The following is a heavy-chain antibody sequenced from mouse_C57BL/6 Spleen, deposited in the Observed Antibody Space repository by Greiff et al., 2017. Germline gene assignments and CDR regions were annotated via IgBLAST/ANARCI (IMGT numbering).Heavy chain of an antibody. CDR2: IYPGDGDT. CDR1: GYAFSSSW. D-gene: IGHD4-1*01. J-gene: IGHJ2*01. V-gene: IGHV1-82*01. CDR3: AAGALDY. Sequence: VQLQQSGPELVKPGASVKISCKASGYAFSSSWMNWVKQRPGKGLEWIGRIYPGDGDTNYNGKFKGKATLTADKSSSTAYMQLSSLTSEDSAVYFCAAGALDYWGQGTTLTVSS.